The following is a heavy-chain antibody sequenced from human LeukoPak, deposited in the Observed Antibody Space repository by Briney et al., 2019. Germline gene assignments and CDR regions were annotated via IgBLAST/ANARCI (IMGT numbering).Heavy chain of an antibody. CDR1: GFTFGAYY. V-gene: IGHV3-7*03. D-gene: IGHD3-10*01. CDR2: IKQDGSEK. J-gene: IGHJ6*02. CDR3: ARGTGYGSGSYHYYYGMDV. Sequence: GGSLRLSCAASGFTFGAYYMTWVRQAPGKGLEWVANIKQDGSEKYYVDSVKGRFTISRDNANNSLYLQMNSLRAEDTAVYYCARGTGYGSGSYHYYYGMDVWGQGTTVTVSS.